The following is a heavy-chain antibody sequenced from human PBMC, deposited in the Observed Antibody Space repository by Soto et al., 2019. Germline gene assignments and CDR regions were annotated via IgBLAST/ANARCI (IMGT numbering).Heavy chain of an antibody. J-gene: IGHJ4*02. Sequence: ASVKVSCKASGYTFTNFAMHWVRQAPGQRLEWMGWISPGNGDTRYSRNFQGRVTMTSDTPANTGYMELSSLKSEDTAVYYCERGEFPGPLNGNNYWVQGTLITFSS. CDR2: ISPGNGDT. D-gene: IGHD3-16*01. V-gene: IGHV1-3*01. CDR1: GYTFTNFA. CDR3: ERGEFPGPLNGNNY.